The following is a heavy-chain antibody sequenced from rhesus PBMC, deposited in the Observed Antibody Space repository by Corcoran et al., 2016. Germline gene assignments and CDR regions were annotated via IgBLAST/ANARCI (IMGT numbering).Heavy chain of an antibody. Sequence: QVQLQESGPAGVKPSETLSRTCAVSGGPISSRYWWRWIRPFPGKGLEWIGGIYGSGGSTEYNPSLKRLVTISIDTSKNQFSLKLSSVTAADTAVYSCARRLYSYSYGYWGQGVLVTVSS. CDR2: IYGSGGST. D-gene: IGHD5-12*01. CDR1: GGPISSRYW. CDR3: ARRLYSYSYGY. J-gene: IGHJ4*01. V-gene: IGHV4-93*02.